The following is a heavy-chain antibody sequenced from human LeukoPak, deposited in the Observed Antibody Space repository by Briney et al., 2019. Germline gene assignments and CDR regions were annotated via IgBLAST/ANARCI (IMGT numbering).Heavy chain of an antibody. Sequence: SEALSLTCDVSGGSISSGLYSWSWIRQPLGKGLEWIGYIYHTGSTYYNPSLKSRVTISVDTSKNQFSLRLSSVTAADTAVYYCARLQYCSGTSCYWFDPWGQGTLVTVSS. CDR1: GGSISSGLYS. V-gene: IGHV4-30-2*01. D-gene: IGHD2-2*01. CDR2: IYHTGST. J-gene: IGHJ5*02. CDR3: ARLQYCSGTSCYWFDP.